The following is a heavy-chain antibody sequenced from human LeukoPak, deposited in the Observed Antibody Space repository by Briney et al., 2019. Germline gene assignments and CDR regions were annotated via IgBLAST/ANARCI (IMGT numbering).Heavy chain of an antibody. V-gene: IGHV4-4*02. CDR2: IYHSGST. J-gene: IGHJ3*02. D-gene: IGHD3-10*01. CDR3: ARARGSGSYYNI. CDR1: GGSISSSNW. Sequence: PSETLSLTCAVSGGSISSSNWWSWVRQPPGKGLEWIGEIYHSGSTNYNPSLKSRVTISVDKSKNQFSLKLGSVTAADTAVYYCARARGSGSYYNIWGQGTMVTVSS.